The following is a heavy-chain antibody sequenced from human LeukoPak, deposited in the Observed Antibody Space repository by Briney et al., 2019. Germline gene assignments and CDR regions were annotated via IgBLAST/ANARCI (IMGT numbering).Heavy chain of an antibody. CDR3: ARDPSVIGWELLGFDAFDI. CDR1: GFTFNTYT. V-gene: IGHV3-21*01. D-gene: IGHD1-26*01. J-gene: IGHJ3*02. CDR2: ISSGSSSI. Sequence: GGSLRLSCVASGFTFNTYTMNWVRQAPGKGLEWVSSISSGSSSIYYAESLKGRFTISRDNSKNSLYLQMNSLRAEDTAVYYCARDPSVIGWELLGFDAFDIWGQGTMVTVSS.